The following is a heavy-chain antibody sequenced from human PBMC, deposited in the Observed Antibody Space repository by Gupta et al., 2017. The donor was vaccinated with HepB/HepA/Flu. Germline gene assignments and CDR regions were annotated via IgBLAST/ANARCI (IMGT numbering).Heavy chain of an antibody. J-gene: IGHJ4*02. D-gene: IGHD3-22*01. V-gene: IGHV3-48*02. CDR1: GFTFSSYN. CDR2: ISSSSSTI. CDR3: ARDYYNSSGYFSYYFDY. Sequence: EVQLVESGGGLVQPGGSLRLSCAASGFTFSSYNMHWVRQAPGKGLEWVSYISSSSSTIYYADSVKGRFTISRDNAKNSLYLQMNNLRDEDTAVYYCARDYYNSSGYFSYYFDYWGQGTLVTVSS.